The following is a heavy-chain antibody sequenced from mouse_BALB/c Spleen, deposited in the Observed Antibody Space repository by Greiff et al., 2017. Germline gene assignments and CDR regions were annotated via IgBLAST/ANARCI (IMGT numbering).Heavy chain of an antibody. CDR2: IYYSGTI. CDR1: GISITTGNYR. V-gene: IGHV3-5*02. D-gene: IGHD1-1*01. CDR3: ARDDPYGYAMDY. Sequence: VQLQESGPGLLKPSQTVSLTCTVTGISITTGNYRWSWIRQFPGNKLEWIGYIYYSGTITYNPSLTSRTTITRDTSKNQFFLEMNSLTAEDTATYYCARDDPYGYAMDYWGQGTSVTVSS. J-gene: IGHJ4*01.